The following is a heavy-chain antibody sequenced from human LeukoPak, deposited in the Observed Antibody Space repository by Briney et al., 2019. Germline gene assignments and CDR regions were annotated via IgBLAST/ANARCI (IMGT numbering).Heavy chain of an antibody. D-gene: IGHD6-19*01. J-gene: IGHJ5*02. Sequence: SETLSLTCTVSGGSISSSSYYWGWIRQPPGKGLEWIGSIYYSGSTYYNPSLKSRVTISVDTSKNQFSLKLSSVTAADTAVYYCVREPRSSGWYNWFDPWGQGTLVTVSS. CDR1: GGSISSSSYY. V-gene: IGHV4-39*01. CDR2: IYYSGST. CDR3: VREPRSSGWYNWFDP.